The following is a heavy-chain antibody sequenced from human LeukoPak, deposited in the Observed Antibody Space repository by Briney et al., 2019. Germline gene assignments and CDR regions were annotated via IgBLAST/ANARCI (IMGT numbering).Heavy chain of an antibody. D-gene: IGHD3-22*01. CDR2: IYHAGDT. Sequence: SGTLSLTFAVSGGSISSNKWWSWVRQPPEKGLEWIAEIYHAGDTNFNPSLKSRVTISVDRSENQFSLKLSSVTAADTAVYYCAREPDSSGGFDYWGQGTLVTVSS. CDR3: AREPDSSGGFDY. V-gene: IGHV4-4*02. CDR1: GGSISSNKW. J-gene: IGHJ4*02.